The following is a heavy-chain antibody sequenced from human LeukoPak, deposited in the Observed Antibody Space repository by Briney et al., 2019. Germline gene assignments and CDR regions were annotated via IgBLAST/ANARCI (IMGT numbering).Heavy chain of an antibody. Sequence: GGSLRLSCAASGLSISNYWMSWVRQAPGKGLEWVANIKDDGNEKHYVDSVKGRFTISKDDARNSLYLQMNSLRAADTAVYYCARFSPNDFWSGDDAFDIWGQGTMVTVSS. CDR1: GLSISNYW. J-gene: IGHJ3*02. CDR2: IKDDGNEK. V-gene: IGHV3-7*03. D-gene: IGHD3-3*01. CDR3: ARFSPNDFWSGDDAFDI.